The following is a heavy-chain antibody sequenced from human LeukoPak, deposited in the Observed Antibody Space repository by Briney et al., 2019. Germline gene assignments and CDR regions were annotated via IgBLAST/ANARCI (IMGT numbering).Heavy chain of an antibody. V-gene: IGHV3-30*02. CDR3: AKDGDSDGYFDWLLYGYYFDY. Sequence: GGSLRLSCAASGFTFSSYGMHWVRQAPGKGLEWVAFIRYDGSNKYYADSVKGRFTISRDNSKNTLYLQMNSLGAEDTAVYYCAKDGDSDGYFDWLLYGYYFDYWGQGTLVTVSS. CDR2: IRYDGSNK. J-gene: IGHJ4*02. CDR1: GFTFSSYG. D-gene: IGHD3-9*01.